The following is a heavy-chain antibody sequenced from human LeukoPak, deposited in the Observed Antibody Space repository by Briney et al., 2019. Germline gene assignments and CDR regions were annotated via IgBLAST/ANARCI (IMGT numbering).Heavy chain of an antibody. CDR3: ARAQGWLQLGQYFQH. V-gene: IGHV4-59*01. D-gene: IGHD5-24*01. CDR2: IYYSGST. Sequence: SETLSLTCTVSGGSISSYYWSWIRQPPGKGLEWIGYIYYSGSTNYNPSLKSRVTISVDTSKNQFSLKLSSVTAANTAVYYCARAQGWLQLGQYFQHWGQGTLVTVSS. CDR1: GGSISSYY. J-gene: IGHJ1*01.